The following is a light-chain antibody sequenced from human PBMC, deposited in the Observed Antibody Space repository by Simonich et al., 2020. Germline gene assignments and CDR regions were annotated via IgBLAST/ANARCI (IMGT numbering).Light chain of an antibody. CDR1: SSDVGSYNL. Sequence: QSALTQPASVSGSPGQSITISCTGTSSDVGSYNLVSRYQQHPGKAPKILFYEGNKRPSGVSNRCSGSKSGNTAALTIAGLQAEDEADYYCCSYAGSSTWVFGGGTKLTVL. CDR3: CSYAGSSTWV. J-gene: IGLJ3*02. CDR2: EGN. V-gene: IGLV2-23*01.